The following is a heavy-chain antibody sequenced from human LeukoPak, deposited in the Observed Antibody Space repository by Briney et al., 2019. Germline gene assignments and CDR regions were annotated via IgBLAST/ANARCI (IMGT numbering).Heavy chain of an antibody. CDR3: AKTPSRVVVTTTP. Sequence: GGSLRLSCEASGFTFSSYVMSWVRQAPGKGLEWVSSISTSGGSTYYADSVKGRFTISRDTSKNTLYLQMNSLRAEDTAVYYCAKTPSRVVVTTTPWGQGTLVTVSS. CDR1: GFTFSSYV. CDR2: ISTSGGST. V-gene: IGHV3-23*01. J-gene: IGHJ5*02. D-gene: IGHD2-21*02.